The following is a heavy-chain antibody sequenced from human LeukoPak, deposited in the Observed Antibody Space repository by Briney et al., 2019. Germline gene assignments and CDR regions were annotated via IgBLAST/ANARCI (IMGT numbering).Heavy chain of an antibody. CDR1: GFIFADFP. D-gene: IGHD6-13*01. J-gene: IGHJ3*01. CDR2: ISYDGQTT. CDR3: LAGDSFDL. Sequence: GGSLRLSCAASGFIFADFPMHWVRQAPGKGLQWVSVISYDGQTTYYADSVKGRFIISRDNTRHLVSLQMNSLRNEDTAFFCALAGDSFDLWGQGTTVTVYS. V-gene: IGHV3-43D*03.